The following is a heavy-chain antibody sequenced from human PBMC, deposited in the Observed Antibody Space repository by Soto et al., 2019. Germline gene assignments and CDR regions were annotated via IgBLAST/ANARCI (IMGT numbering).Heavy chain of an antibody. CDR1: GGSISSNSYH. D-gene: IGHD4-4*01. J-gene: IGHJ4*02. Sequence: KSSETLSLTCTVSGGSISSNSYHWGWIRQPPGKGLEWIGSIYYSGTTFCNSSLKSRVTISVDTSKNQFSLKLTSVTAADTAVYYCAKHRYSNYPSFDYWGQGTLVTVSS. CDR3: AKHRYSNYPSFDY. V-gene: IGHV4-39*01. CDR2: IYYSGTT.